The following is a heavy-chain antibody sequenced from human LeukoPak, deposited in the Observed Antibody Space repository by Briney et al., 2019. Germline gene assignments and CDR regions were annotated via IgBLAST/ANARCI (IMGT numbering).Heavy chain of an antibody. CDR2: INQRGST. Sequence: SETLSLTCAVYSGSFSGYFWTYVRQPPGMGLEWIGEINQRGSTNYNPSLKSRVTMSVDTSKNQFSLRLRSVTAADTAVYYCARGSIYYGDSSVYFDYWAQGTLVTVSS. CDR3: ARGSIYYGDSSVYFDY. CDR1: SGSFSGYF. D-gene: IGHD3-22*01. V-gene: IGHV4-34*01. J-gene: IGHJ4*02.